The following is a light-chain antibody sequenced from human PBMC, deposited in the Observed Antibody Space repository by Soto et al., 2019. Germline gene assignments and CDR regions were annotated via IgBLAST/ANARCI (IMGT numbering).Light chain of an antibody. V-gene: IGKV3-20*01. CDR1: QSVSGSY. CDR3: QQYNNLPYT. CDR2: GAS. J-gene: IGKJ2*01. Sequence: EIVLTQSPGTLSLSPGERATLSCRASQSVSGSYLAWFQQKPGQAPRLVIHGASSRATGFPDRFSVGGSGTEFTLTISRLEPEDFAVYYCQQYNNLPYTFGQGTKVEIK.